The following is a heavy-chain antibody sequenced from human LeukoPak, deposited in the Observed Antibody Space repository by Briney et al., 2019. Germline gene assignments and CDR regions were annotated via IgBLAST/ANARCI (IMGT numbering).Heavy chain of an antibody. CDR2: IDPNSGGT. Sequence: GASVKVSCKASGYTFTGYYMHWVRQAPGQGLEWMGWIDPNSGGTSYAQKFQGRVTMTRDTSISTAYMELSRLRSDDTAVYYCAREGYCSGGSCRIIDYWGQGTLVTVSS. J-gene: IGHJ4*02. V-gene: IGHV1-2*02. D-gene: IGHD2-15*01. CDR3: AREGYCSGGSCRIIDY. CDR1: GYTFTGYY.